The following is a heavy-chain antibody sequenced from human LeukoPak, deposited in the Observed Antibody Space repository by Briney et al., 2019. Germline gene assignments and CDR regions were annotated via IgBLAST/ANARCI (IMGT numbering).Heavy chain of an antibody. CDR3: ARDKSPGYSSSWAFDY. J-gene: IGHJ4*02. CDR1: GYTFTSYY. V-gene: IGHV1-46*01. CDR2: INPSGGST. D-gene: IGHD6-13*01. Sequence: ASVKVSCKASGYTFTSYYMHWVRQAPGQGLEWMGIINPSGGSTSYAQKFQGRVTMTSDTSTSTVYMELSSLRSEDTAVYYCARDKSPGYSSSWAFDYWGQGTLVTVSS.